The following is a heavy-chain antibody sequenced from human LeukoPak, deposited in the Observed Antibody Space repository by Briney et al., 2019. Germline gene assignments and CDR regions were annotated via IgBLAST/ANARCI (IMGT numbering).Heavy chain of an antibody. CDR2: ISGSGGRT. CDR1: GFTFSDYS. J-gene: IGHJ5*02. Sequence: GGSLRLSCVASGFTFSDYSMNWVRQPPGKGLEWVSAISGSGGRTYYADSVKGRFTISRDNSKNTLYLQMNSLRAEDTAVYYCAKGPYYYDSSGYSRRWFDPWGQGILVTVSS. CDR3: AKGPYYYDSSGYSRRWFDP. V-gene: IGHV3-23*01. D-gene: IGHD3-22*01.